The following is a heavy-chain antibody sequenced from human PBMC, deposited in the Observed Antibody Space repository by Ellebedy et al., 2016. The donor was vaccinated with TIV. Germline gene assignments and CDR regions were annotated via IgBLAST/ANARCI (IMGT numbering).Heavy chain of an antibody. CDR3: ARDGAYGDYSPGYYGMDV. J-gene: IGHJ6*02. CDR2: IFQDGSAK. CDR1: GFSFVSYW. Sequence: GESLKISCAASGFSFVSYWMSWVRHAPGKGLEWVANIFQDGSAKHYVDSVKGRFTISRDNAKNSLYLQMNSLRAEDTAIYYCARDGAYGDYSPGYYGMDVWGQGTAVTVSS. D-gene: IGHD4-17*01. V-gene: IGHV3-7*03.